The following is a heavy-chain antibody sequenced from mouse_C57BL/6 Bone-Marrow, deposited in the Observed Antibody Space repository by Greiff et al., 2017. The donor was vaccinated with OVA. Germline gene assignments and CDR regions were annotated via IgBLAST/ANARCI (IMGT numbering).Heavy chain of an antibody. CDR1: GFSLSTSGMG. Sequence: QVTLKESGPGILQSSQTLSLTCSFSGFSLSTSGMGVSWIRQPSGKGLEWLAHIYWDDDKRYNPSLKSRLTISKDTSRNQVFLKITSVDTADTATYDCARRGVFYAMDYWGQGTSVTVSS. V-gene: IGHV8-12*01. CDR2: IYWDDDK. CDR3: ARRGVFYAMDY. J-gene: IGHJ4*01.